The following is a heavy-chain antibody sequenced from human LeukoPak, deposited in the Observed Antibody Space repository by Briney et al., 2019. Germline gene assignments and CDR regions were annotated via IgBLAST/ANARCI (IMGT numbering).Heavy chain of an antibody. J-gene: IGHJ2*01. D-gene: IGHD3-22*01. CDR3: ARVPAMIHSRGYFDL. CDR2: INHSGST. V-gene: IGHV4-34*01. Sequence: MTSETLSLTCAVYGGSFSGYYWSWIRQPPGKGLEWIGEINHSGSTNYNPSLKSRVTISVDTSKNQFSLKLSSVTAADTAVYYCARVPAMIHSRGYFDLWGRGTLVTVSS. CDR1: GGSFSGYY.